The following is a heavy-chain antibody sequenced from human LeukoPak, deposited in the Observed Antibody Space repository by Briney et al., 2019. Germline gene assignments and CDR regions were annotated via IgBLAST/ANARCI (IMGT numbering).Heavy chain of an antibody. V-gene: IGHV1-69*13. J-gene: IGHJ4*02. D-gene: IGHD4-11*01. CDR1: GGTFSSYA. CDR2: IIPIFGTA. Sequence: ASVKVSCKASGGTFSSYAIRWVRQAPGQGLEWMGGIIPIFGTANYAQKFQGRVTITADESTSTAYMELSSLRSEDTAVYYCARDYSNYYFDYWGQGTPVTVSS. CDR3: ARDYSNYYFDY.